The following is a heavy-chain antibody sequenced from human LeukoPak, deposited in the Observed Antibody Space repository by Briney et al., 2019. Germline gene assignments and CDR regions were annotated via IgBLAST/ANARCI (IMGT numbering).Heavy chain of an antibody. V-gene: IGHV3-7*03. CDR2: IKQDGSEK. D-gene: IGHD6-13*01. CDR3: AKDGGYSSSPHFDY. CDR1: GFTFSSYW. Sequence: GGSLRLSCAASGFTFSSYWMSWVRQAPGKGLEWVANIKQDGSEKYYVDSVKGRFTISRDNAKNSLYLQMNSLRAEDTAVYYCAKDGGYSSSPHFDYWGQGTLVTVSS. J-gene: IGHJ4*02.